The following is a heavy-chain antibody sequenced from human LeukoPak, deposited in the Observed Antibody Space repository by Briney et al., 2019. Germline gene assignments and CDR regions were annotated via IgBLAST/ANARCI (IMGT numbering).Heavy chain of an antibody. CDR1: GGTFSSYA. V-gene: IGHV1-69*05. CDR2: IIPIFGTA. J-gene: IGHJ4*02. CDR3: ASGTYYDFWCGYPLDH. D-gene: IGHD3-3*01. Sequence: GASVKVSCKASGGTFSSYAISWVRQAPGQGLEWMGRIIPIFGTANYAQKFQGRVTITTDESTSTAYMELSSLRSEDTAVYYCASGTYYDFWCGYPLDHWGQGTLVTVSS.